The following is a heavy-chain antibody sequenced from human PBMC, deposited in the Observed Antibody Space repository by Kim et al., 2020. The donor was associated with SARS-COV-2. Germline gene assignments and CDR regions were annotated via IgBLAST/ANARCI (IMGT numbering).Heavy chain of an antibody. CDR3: AGCSGGRFLEWPEFFDY. V-gene: IGHV3-11*03. J-gene: IGHJ4*02. D-gene: IGHD3-3*01. Sequence: VKGRSTISRDNANNSLYLQMNSLRAEDTAVYYCAGCSGGRFLEWPEFFDYWGQGTLVTVSS.